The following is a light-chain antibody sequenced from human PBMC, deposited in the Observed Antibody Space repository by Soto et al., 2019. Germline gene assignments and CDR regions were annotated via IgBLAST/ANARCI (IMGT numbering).Light chain of an antibody. CDR1: QSLSSIN. CDR2: GTS. V-gene: IGKV3-20*01. J-gene: IGKJ1*01. Sequence: EIVLPQSQATLSLSPGARAPLSCRARQSLSSINLAWFQQKPGQAPRLLIYGTSSRATGIPDRFSGSGSGTDFTLTISRLEPEDLAVYYCQQYNNWPPWTFGQGNKVDIK. CDR3: QQYNNWPPWT.